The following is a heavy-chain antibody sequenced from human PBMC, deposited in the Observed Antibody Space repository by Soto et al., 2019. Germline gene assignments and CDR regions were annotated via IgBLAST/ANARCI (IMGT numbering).Heavy chain of an antibody. CDR2: INNDESST. CDR3: VKGYGSSAVGFDD. CDR1: RFTFSSYW. V-gene: IGHV3-74*01. Sequence: GGSLRLSCAASRFTFSSYWMHWVRQAPGKGLVWVSRINNDESSTNYADSVKGRFTISRDNAKNTLYLQMNSLRAEDTAVYYCVKGYGSSAVGFDDWGQGTLVTVSS. J-gene: IGHJ4*02. D-gene: IGHD3-22*01.